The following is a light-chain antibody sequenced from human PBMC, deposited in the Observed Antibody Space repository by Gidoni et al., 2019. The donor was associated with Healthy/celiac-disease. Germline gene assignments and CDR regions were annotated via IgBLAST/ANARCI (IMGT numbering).Light chain of an antibody. CDR1: QSANIW. V-gene: IGKV1-5*03. J-gene: IGKJ1*01. CDR3: QQYNNFRT. Sequence: DIHVTQSPSTLSASVGDRVIITCRTSQSANIWLAWYQQQPGKAPTVLIYAASDLQRGVPSRFSGSGSGKEFTLTSNNLQHDDFANYYCQQYNNFRTFGQGTRVDIK. CDR2: AAS.